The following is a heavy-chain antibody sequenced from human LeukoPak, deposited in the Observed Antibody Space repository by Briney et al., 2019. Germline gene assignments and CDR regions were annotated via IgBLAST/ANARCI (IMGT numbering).Heavy chain of an antibody. Sequence: SQTLSLTCTVSGGSISSGGYYWSWIRQHPGKGLEWIGYIYYSGSTYYNPSLKSRVTISVDTPKNQFSLKLSSVTAADTAVYYCARGVINALDYWGQGTLVTVSS. J-gene: IGHJ4*02. D-gene: IGHD3-10*01. CDR1: GGSISSGGYY. CDR2: IYYSGST. CDR3: ARGVINALDY. V-gene: IGHV4-31*03.